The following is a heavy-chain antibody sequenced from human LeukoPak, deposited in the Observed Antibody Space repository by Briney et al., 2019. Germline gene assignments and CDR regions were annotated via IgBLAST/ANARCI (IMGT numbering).Heavy chain of an antibody. CDR2: ISSSGSTI. J-gene: IGHJ4*02. CDR1: GFTFSSYE. CDR3: VRWDHLTGSGDQ. Sequence: PGRSLRLSCAASGFTFSSYEMNWVRQAPGKGLEWVSYISSSGSTIYYADSVKGRFTISRGNAKNSLYLQMYSLRAEDTAVYYCVRWDHLTGSGDQWGQGTLVTVSS. D-gene: IGHD3-9*01. V-gene: IGHV3-48*03.